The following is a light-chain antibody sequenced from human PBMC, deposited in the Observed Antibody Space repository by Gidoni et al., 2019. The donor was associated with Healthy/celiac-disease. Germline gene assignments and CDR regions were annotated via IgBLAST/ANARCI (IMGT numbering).Light chain of an antibody. CDR3: QAWDSSTLTV. CDR2: QDS. Sequence: SYQLPQPPSVSVSPGQTASIPCSGDKLGDKYACWYQQKPGQSPVLVIYQDSKRPSGIPERFSGSNSGNTATLTIGGTQAMDEADYYCQAWDSSTLTVFGTGTKVTVL. V-gene: IGLV3-1*01. CDR1: KLGDKY. J-gene: IGLJ1*01.